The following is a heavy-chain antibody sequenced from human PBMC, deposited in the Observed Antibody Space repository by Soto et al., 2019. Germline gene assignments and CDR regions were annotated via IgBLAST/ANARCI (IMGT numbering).Heavy chain of an antibody. CDR3: AHKGPEDGPLDY. CDR1: GFSLSTSGVG. CDR2: IYWDDNK. V-gene: IGHV2-5*02. Sequence: QITLKESGPPLVKPTQTLTLTCTFSGFSLSTSGVGVGWIRQPPGKALEWLAVIYWDDNKHYSPSLRSRLTITKDTSKNQVVLTMTNMDPMDTGTYYCAHKGPEDGPLDYWGQGTLVTVSS. J-gene: IGHJ4*02.